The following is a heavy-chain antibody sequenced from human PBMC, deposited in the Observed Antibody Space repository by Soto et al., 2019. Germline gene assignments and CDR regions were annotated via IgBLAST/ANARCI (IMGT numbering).Heavy chain of an antibody. J-gene: IGHJ5*02. D-gene: IGHD3-9*01. Sequence: VASVKVSCKASGYTFTSYGISWVRQAPGQGLEWMGWISAYNGNTNYAQKLQGRVTMTTDTSTSTAYMELRSLRSDDTAVYYCARGHDILTGYGETFGWFDPWGQGTLVTVSS. CDR3: ARGHDILTGYGETFGWFDP. V-gene: IGHV1-18*01. CDR2: ISAYNGNT. CDR1: GYTFTSYG.